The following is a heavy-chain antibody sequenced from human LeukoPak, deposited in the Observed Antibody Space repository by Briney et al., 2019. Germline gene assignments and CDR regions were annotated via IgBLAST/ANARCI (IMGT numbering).Heavy chain of an antibody. V-gene: IGHV3-53*01. CDR2: IYSGGST. D-gene: IGHD6-13*01. J-gene: IGHJ4*02. CDR3: ARGDNRTAAAGIANY. Sequence: GGPLRLSCAASGFTVSSNYMSWVRQAPGKGLEWVSVIYSGGSTYYADSVKGRFTISRDNSKNTLYLQMNSLRAEDTAVYYCARGDNRTAAAGIANYWGQGTLVTVSS. CDR1: GFTVSSNY.